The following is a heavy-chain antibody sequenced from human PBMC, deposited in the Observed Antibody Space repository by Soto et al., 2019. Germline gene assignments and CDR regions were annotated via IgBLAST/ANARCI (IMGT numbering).Heavy chain of an antibody. CDR3: AKLLGYYDSSGFSYFDY. CDR1: GFTFDDYG. V-gene: IGHV3-23*01. J-gene: IGHJ4*02. Sequence: GGSLRLSCAVSGFTFDDYGMSWVRQAPGKGLEWVSAISGSGGSTYYADSVKGRFTISRDNSKNTLYLQMNSLRAEDTAVYYCAKLLGYYDSSGFSYFDYWGQGTLVTVSS. CDR2: ISGSGGST. D-gene: IGHD3-22*01.